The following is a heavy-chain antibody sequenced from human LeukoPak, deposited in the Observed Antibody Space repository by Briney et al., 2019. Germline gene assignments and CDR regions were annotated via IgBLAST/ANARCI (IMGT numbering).Heavy chain of an antibody. D-gene: IGHD5-12*01. CDR1: GGSISGSSYY. V-gene: IGHV4-39*07. CDR2: INHSGST. J-gene: IGHJ5*02. CDR3: ARGARTPSGYGSRTAGRANWFDP. Sequence: SETLSLTCSVSGGSISGSSYYWGWIRQPPGKGLEWIGEINHSGSTNYNPSLKSRVTISVDTSKNQFSLKLSSVTAADTAVYYCARGARTPSGYGSRTAGRANWFDPWGQGTLVTVSS.